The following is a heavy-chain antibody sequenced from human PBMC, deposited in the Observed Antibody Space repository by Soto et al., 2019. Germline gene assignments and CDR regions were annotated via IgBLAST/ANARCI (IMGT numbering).Heavy chain of an antibody. D-gene: IGHD7-27*01. Sequence: ASVKVSCKASGGTFSSYAISWVRQAPGQGLEWMGGIIPIFGTANYAQKFQGRVTITADESTSTAYMELSSLRSEDTAVYYCARGEGDGYNLSGDLGYWGQGTLVTVSS. J-gene: IGHJ4*02. CDR3: ARGEGDGYNLSGDLGY. CDR2: IIPIFGTA. V-gene: IGHV1-69*13. CDR1: GGTFSSYA.